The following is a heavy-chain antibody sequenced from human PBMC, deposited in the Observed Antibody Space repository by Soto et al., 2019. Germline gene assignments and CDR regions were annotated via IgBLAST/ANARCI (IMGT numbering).Heavy chain of an antibody. D-gene: IGHD4-17*01. J-gene: IGHJ5*02. CDR3: ARGVKYGAYSGWFDP. CDR2: MNPNRGNT. CDR1: GYTFTSYD. Sequence: QVQLVQSGAEVKKPGASVKVSCKASGYTFTSYDINWVRQATGQGLEYLGWMNPNRGNTGYVQKFQGRVTMTRDTSISTAYMELSSLRSEDTAVYFCARGVKYGAYSGWFDPWGQGTLVTVSS. V-gene: IGHV1-8*01.